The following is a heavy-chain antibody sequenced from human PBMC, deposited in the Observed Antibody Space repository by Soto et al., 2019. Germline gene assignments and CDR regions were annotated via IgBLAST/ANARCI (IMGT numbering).Heavy chain of an antibody. CDR1: GFTFDDYA. Sequence: PGGSLRLSCAASGFTFDDYAMHWVRQAPGKGLEWVSGISWNSGSIGYADSVKGRFTISRDNAKNSLYLQVNSLRAEDTALYYCVKDMGIAASGRLDYWGQGTLVTVSS. D-gene: IGHD6-13*01. CDR2: ISWNSGSI. J-gene: IGHJ4*02. V-gene: IGHV3-9*01. CDR3: VKDMGIAASGRLDY.